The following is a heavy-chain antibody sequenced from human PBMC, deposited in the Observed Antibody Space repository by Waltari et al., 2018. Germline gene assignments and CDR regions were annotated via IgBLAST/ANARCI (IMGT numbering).Heavy chain of an antibody. V-gene: IGHV3-21*01. J-gene: IGHJ6*02. CDR3: ARVVDYGDLYLYFYGLDV. CDR2: LSSNGRYI. Sequence: EVQLVESGGGLVRPGGSLRLSCSAFGFTFTSYTMHWVRQAPGKGMEWVTALSSNGRYIYYADSVKGRFTISRDNAKNSLYLQLTSLRAEDTAVYYCARVVDYGDLYLYFYGLDVWGQGTTVAVSS. D-gene: IGHD4-17*01. CDR1: GFTFTSYT.